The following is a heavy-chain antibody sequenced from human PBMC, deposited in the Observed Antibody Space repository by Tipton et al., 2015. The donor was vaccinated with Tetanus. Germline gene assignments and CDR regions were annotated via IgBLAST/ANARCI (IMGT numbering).Heavy chain of an antibody. Sequence: GSLRLSCVVSGSTFSGSSMDWVRQAPGKGLLWVSRITPDGGITTYADSVKGRFTISRDNTKNTLYLQMNSLRVEDTAFYFCTRDYNGLSSWGQGTLVTVSS. CDR2: ITPDGGIT. V-gene: IGHV3-74*01. D-gene: IGHD1-1*01. CDR1: GSTFSGSS. CDR3: TRDYNGLSS. J-gene: IGHJ4*02.